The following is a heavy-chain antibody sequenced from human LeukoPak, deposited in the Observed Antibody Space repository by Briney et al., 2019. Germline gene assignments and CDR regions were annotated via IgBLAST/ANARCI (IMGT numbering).Heavy chain of an antibody. J-gene: IGHJ4*02. Sequence: SETLSLTCTVSGDSISSYYWGWIRQPPGKGLEWIGSIYYSGSTYYNPSLKSRVTISVDTSKNQFSLKLSSVTAADTAVYYCARYPRGGPDYWGQGTLVTVSS. CDR1: GDSISSYY. D-gene: IGHD2-15*01. V-gene: IGHV4-39*01. CDR2: IYYSGST. CDR3: ARYPRGGPDY.